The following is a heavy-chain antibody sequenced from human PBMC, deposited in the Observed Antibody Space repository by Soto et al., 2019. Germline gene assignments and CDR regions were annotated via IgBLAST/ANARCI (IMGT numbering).Heavy chain of an antibody. CDR1: GDSISSGGYY. J-gene: IGHJ5*02. D-gene: IGHD3-3*01. Sequence: PSETLSLTCIVSGDSISSGGYYWSWIRQHPVKCLEWIGYIFYSGSAFYNPSLKGRVTISVETSKNRFSLRLNSVTAADTAVYYCARDMSRYDSWSGYVSTTNWFDPWGQGALVTVYS. CDR2: IFYSGSA. CDR3: ARDMSRYDSWSGYVSTTNWFDP. V-gene: IGHV4-31*03.